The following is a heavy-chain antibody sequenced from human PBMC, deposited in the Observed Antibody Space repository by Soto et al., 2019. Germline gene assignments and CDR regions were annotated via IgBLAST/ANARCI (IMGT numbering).Heavy chain of an antibody. CDR2: IKSKTDGGTT. CDR3: TTDCSSTSCHLYYYYYGMDV. J-gene: IGHJ6*02. CDR1: GFTFSNAW. Sequence: GGSLRLSCAASGFTFSNAWMNWVRQAPGKGLEWVGRIKSKTDGGTTDYAAPVKGRFTISRDDSKNTLYLQMNSLKTEDTAVYYCTTDCSSTSCHLYYYYYGMDVWGQGTTVTVSS. V-gene: IGHV3-15*07. D-gene: IGHD2-2*01.